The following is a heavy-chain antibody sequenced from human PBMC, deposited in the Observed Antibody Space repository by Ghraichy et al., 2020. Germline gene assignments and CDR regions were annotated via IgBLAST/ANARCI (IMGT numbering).Heavy chain of an antibody. CDR3: ARATIRYAMDV. D-gene: IGHD5-12*01. Sequence: TLSLTCAVYGGSFSDYSWTWIRQPPGKGLECIGEINHSGSTNYKPSLKSRVTISIDTSRKQFSLKLSSVTAADTAVYYCARATIRYAMDVWGQGTTVTVSS. J-gene: IGHJ6*02. CDR2: INHSGST. CDR1: GGSFSDYS. V-gene: IGHV4-34*01.